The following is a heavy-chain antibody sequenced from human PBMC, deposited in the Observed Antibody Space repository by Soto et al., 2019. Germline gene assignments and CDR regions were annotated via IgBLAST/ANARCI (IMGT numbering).Heavy chain of an antibody. Sequence: SQTLSLTCAISGDSVSSNSAAWNWIRQSPSRGLEWLGRTYYRSKWYNDYAESVKSRITINPDTSKNQFSLHLNSVTPEDTAVYYFARDPPDFHSAFDYWGQRTLVTVSS. CDR2: TYYRSKWYN. CDR3: ARDPPDFHSAFDY. V-gene: IGHV6-1*01. CDR1: GDSVSSNSAA. D-gene: IGHD4-4*01. J-gene: IGHJ4*02.